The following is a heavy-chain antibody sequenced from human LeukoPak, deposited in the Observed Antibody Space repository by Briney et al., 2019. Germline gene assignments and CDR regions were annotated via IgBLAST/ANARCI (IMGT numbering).Heavy chain of an antibody. CDR1: GFTFSSYA. J-gene: IGHJ4*02. Sequence: GGSLRLSCAASGFTFSSYAMSWVRQAPGKGLEWVSAISFSGTNTYYADSVKGRFTISRDNLKNTLYLQMNSLRADDTAVYYCAKDHKPGYSYGYDYWGQGTLVTVSS. CDR2: ISFSGTNT. V-gene: IGHV3-23*01. D-gene: IGHD5-18*01. CDR3: AKDHKPGYSYGYDY.